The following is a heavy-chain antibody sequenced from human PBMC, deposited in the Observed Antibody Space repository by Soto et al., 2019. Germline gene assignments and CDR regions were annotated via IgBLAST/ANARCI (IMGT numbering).Heavy chain of an antibody. D-gene: IGHD1-26*01. V-gene: IGHV4-38-2*02. CDR1: NFSISYGSY. J-gene: IGHJ4*02. Sequence: PSETLSLTSIVSNFSISYGSYGRCIWQSPGKGLEWIASIYRSGTTSYNPSLKSRVTTSVDPSKNQFSLMLTAVTAADTAVYYCASTHSGSYYSVFNYWGRGSLVTVSS. CDR3: ASTHSGSYYSVFNY. CDR2: IYRSGTT.